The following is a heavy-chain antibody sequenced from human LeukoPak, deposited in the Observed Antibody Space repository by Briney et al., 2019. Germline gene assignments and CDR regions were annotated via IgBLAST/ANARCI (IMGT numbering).Heavy chain of an antibody. CDR1: GGSISSSSYY. Sequence: PSETLSLTCTVSGGSISSSSYYWAWIRQPPGKGLEWIGSIYYSGSTYYNPSLKSRVTISVDTSKNQFSLKLSSVTAADTAVYYCAAGGEGYFDYWGQGTLVTVSS. CDR3: AAGGEGYFDY. J-gene: IGHJ4*02. CDR2: IYYSGST. D-gene: IGHD3-10*01. V-gene: IGHV4-39*07.